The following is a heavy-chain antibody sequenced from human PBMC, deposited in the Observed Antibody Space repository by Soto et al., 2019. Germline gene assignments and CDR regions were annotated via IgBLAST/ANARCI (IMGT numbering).Heavy chain of an antibody. J-gene: IGHJ4*02. CDR2: IRGKTNSYAT. CDR1: GFTFSDSA. CDR3: TSAAVASY. Sequence: EVQLVESGGGVVQPGGSLKVSCAASGFTFSDSAMHWVRQASGKGLEWVGRIRGKTNSYATTYAASLKGRFTISRDDSKSTTYLQMNSLKAEDTAVYYCTSAAVASYWGQGTLVTVSS. V-gene: IGHV3-73*02. D-gene: IGHD6-19*01.